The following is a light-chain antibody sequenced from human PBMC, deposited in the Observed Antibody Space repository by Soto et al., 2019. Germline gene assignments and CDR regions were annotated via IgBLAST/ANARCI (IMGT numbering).Light chain of an antibody. V-gene: IGKV3-20*01. J-gene: IGKJ4*01. CDR2: GAS. CDR1: QSVSSSF. CDR3: QQYDSSPLT. Sequence: EIVLTQSPGTLSLSPGERATLSCRASQSVSSSFLAWYQQKPGQAPRLLIYGASSRATGIPDSFSGSGSGTDFTLTISRLEPEDVAGYYCQQYDSSPLTCGGGTKVEIK.